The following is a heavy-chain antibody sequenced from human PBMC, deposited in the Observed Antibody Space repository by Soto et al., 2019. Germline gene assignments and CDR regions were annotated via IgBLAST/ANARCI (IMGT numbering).Heavy chain of an antibody. CDR2: ISYDGSNK. J-gene: IGHJ4*02. CDR3: AKEFLNFWSGYYPSYYFDY. Sequence: QVQLVESGGGVVQPGRSLRLSCAASGFTFSSYGMHWVRQAPGKGLEWVAVISYDGSNKYYADSVKGRFTISRDNSKNTLYLQMNSLRAEDTAVYYCAKEFLNFWSGYYPSYYFDYWGQGTLVTVSS. V-gene: IGHV3-30*18. CDR1: GFTFSSYG. D-gene: IGHD3-3*01.